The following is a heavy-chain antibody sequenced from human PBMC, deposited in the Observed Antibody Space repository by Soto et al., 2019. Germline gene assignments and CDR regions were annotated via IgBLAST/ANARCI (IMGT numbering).Heavy chain of an antibody. CDR1: GSPFTSYH. CDR2: MNPNSGNT. Sequence: ASVEVSCKSSGSPFTSYHINWVRQGTGQGPDWMGWMNPNSGNTGYAQKFQGRVTMTRNTSISTAYMELSSLRSEDTAVYYCARVGGVPAAIRGPYYYYGMDVWGQGPTVTVSS. V-gene: IGHV1-8*01. CDR3: ARVGGVPAAIRGPYYYYGMDV. J-gene: IGHJ6*02. D-gene: IGHD2-2*02.